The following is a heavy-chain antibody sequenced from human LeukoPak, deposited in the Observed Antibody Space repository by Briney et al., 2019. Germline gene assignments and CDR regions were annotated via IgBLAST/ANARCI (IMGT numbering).Heavy chain of an antibody. D-gene: IGHD3-10*01. J-gene: IGHJ3*02. Sequence: GASVKLSCKTSGYTFSDYYIHWIRQAPGQGLEWVGWINPNSGDTDYAQKFQGRVTMTRGKSIRTAYMELSRLTSDDTAVYYCARNIWFGESADAFDIWGQGTMVTVSS. CDR1: GYTFSDYY. CDR2: INPNSGDT. CDR3: ARNIWFGESADAFDI. V-gene: IGHV1-2*02.